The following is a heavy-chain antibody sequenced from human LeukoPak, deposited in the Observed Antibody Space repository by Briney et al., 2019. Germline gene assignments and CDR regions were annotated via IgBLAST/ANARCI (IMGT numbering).Heavy chain of an antibody. CDR2: IYTSGST. Sequence: SETLSLTCTVSGGSISSYYWSWIRQPPGKGLEWIGYIYTSGSTNYNPSLKSRVTISVDTSKNQFSLKLGSVTAADTAVYYCARHEGDYYDSSGHLDYWGQGTLVTVSS. D-gene: IGHD3-22*01. CDR1: GGSISSYY. J-gene: IGHJ4*02. CDR3: ARHEGDYYDSSGHLDY. V-gene: IGHV4-4*09.